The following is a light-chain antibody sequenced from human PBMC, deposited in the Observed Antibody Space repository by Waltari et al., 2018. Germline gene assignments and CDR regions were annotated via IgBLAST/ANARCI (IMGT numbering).Light chain of an antibody. Sequence: QSALTQPPSASGTPGQRVTISCSGTYSNLGSNPVNWYQQVPGAVPKLLLYSNDRRPSGVPDRFSGSKSGTSASLVISGLQSGDEAFYHCATWDDTLNGQVFGGGTKLTVL. CDR1: YSNLGSNP. J-gene: IGLJ3*02. V-gene: IGLV1-44*01. CDR3: ATWDDTLNGQV. CDR2: SND.